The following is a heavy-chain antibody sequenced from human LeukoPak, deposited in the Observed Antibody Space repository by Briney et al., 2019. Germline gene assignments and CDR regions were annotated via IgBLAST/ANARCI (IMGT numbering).Heavy chain of an antibody. Sequence: SETLSLTCAVSGYSISSGYYWGWIRQSPGKGLEWIGSIYHSGSTYYNPSLKSRVTKSVDTSKNQFSLKLSSVTAADTAVYYCARGGGGHLEWLAVAAFDIWGQGTMVTVSS. J-gene: IGHJ3*02. CDR1: GYSISSGYY. V-gene: IGHV4-38-2*01. CDR3: ARGGGGHLEWLAVAAFDI. D-gene: IGHD3-3*01. CDR2: IYHSGST.